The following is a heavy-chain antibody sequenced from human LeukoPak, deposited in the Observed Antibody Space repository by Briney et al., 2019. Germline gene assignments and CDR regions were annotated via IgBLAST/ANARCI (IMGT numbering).Heavy chain of an antibody. CDR2: ISYDGSNK. CDR1: GFTFSSYG. V-gene: IGHV3-30*18. CDR3: AKDFGYYDSSGYAY. J-gene: IGHJ4*02. D-gene: IGHD3-22*01. Sequence: GRSLRLSCAASGFTFSSYGMHWVRQAPGKGLEWVAVISYDGSNKYYADSVKGRFTISRDNSKNTLYLQMNSLRAEDTAVYYCAKDFGYYDSSGYAYWGQGTLVTASS.